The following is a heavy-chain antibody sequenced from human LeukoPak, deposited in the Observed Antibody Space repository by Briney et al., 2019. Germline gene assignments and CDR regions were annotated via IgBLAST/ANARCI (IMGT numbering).Heavy chain of an antibody. Sequence: SETLSLTCTVSGGSISRYYWSWMRQPPGKGLEWIGYIYYSGSTNYNPSLKSRVTISEDTSKNQFSLKLSSVTAADTAVHYCAWRQAGRDAFDNWIEGTIVTVSS. CDR3: AWRQAGRDAFDN. V-gene: IGHV4-59*01. D-gene: IGHD6-19*01. J-gene: IGHJ3*02. CDR1: GGSISRYY. CDR2: IYYSGST.